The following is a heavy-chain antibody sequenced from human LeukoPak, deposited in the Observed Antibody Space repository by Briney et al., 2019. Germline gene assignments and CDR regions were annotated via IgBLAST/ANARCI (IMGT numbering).Heavy chain of an antibody. D-gene: IGHD3-3*01. CDR3: ARSPVDWDFWVFDAFDI. CDR1: GFTFSSYA. V-gene: IGHV3-30-3*01. CDR2: ISFDGSNK. Sequence: GGSLRLSCAASGFTFSSYAMHWVRQAPGKGLEWVAVISFDGSNKYYPDSVKGRFTISRDNSKNTLYLQMNSLRAEDTAVYYCARSPVDWDFWVFDAFDIWGQGTMVTVTS. J-gene: IGHJ3*02.